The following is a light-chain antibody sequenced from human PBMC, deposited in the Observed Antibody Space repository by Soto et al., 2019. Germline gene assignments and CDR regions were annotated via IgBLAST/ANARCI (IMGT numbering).Light chain of an antibody. V-gene: IGLV1-44*01. Sequence: QLVLTQPPSASGTPGQRVTISCSGSSSNIGSNTVNWYQHLPGTAPKLLIYSNNRRPSGVPDRFSGSKSGTSASLAISGLQSEDEADYSCAAWDDSLHGPVFGGGTKLTVL. CDR1: SSNIGSNT. J-gene: IGLJ2*01. CDR2: SNN. CDR3: AAWDDSLHGPV.